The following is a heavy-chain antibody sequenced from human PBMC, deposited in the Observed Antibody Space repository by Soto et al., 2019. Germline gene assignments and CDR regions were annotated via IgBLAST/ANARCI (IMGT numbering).Heavy chain of an antibody. V-gene: IGHV1-58*01. Sequence: ASVKVSCKASGFTFTNSAVQWVRQARGQRLEWIGWIVVGSGNTNYAQKFQERVTITRDMSTSTAYMELSSLRSEDTAVYYCARGLNGYLHYFDYWGQGTLVTVSS. J-gene: IGHJ4*02. D-gene: IGHD5-18*01. CDR3: ARGLNGYLHYFDY. CDR2: IVVGSGNT. CDR1: GFTFTNSA.